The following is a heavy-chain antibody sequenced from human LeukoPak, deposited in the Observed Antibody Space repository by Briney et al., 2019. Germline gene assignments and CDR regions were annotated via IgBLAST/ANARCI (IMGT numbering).Heavy chain of an antibody. Sequence: GGSLRLSCAASGFTFSSYSMNWVRQAPGKGLEWVSSISSSSSYIYYADSVKGRFTISRDNAKNSLYLQMNSLRAEDTAVYYCARGPITGTTYWFDPWGQGTLVTVSS. J-gene: IGHJ5*02. CDR1: GFTFSSYS. CDR2: ISSSSSYI. D-gene: IGHD1-7*01. V-gene: IGHV3-21*04. CDR3: ARGPITGTTYWFDP.